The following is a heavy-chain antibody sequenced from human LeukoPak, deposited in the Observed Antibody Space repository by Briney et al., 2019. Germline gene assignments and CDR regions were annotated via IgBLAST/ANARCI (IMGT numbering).Heavy chain of an antibody. Sequence: PSETLSLTCTVSGGSISGYFWTWLRQPAGKGLEWIGRIYTSGSTNYNPSLQSRVTISVDTSRNQFSLRLTSVTAADTAVYFCARFRDTVNIIDYWGQGILVTVSS. CDR1: GGSISGYF. V-gene: IGHV4-4*07. CDR3: ARFRDTVNIIDY. D-gene: IGHD5-24*01. J-gene: IGHJ4*02. CDR2: IYTSGST.